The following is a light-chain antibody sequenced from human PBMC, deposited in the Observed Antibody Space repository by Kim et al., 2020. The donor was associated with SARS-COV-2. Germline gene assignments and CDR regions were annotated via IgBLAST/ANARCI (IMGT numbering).Light chain of an antibody. CDR3: QQYGSSPGALT. CDR1: QSVSSSY. J-gene: IGKJ4*01. V-gene: IGKV3-20*01. CDR2: GAS. Sequence: EIVLTQSPGTLSLSPGERATLSCRASQSVSSSYLAWYQQKPGQAPRLLIYGASSRATGIPDRFSGSGSGTDFTLTISRLEPEDFAVYYCQQYGSSPGALTFGGGTKVDIK.